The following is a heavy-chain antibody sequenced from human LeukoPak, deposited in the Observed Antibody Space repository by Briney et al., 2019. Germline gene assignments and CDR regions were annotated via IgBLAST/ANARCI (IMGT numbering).Heavy chain of an antibody. Sequence: GGSLRLSCAASGFTFSSYVMSWGRQAPGKGLEWVSTISGSVGSTYYADSVKGRFTISRDNSENTLYLKMSSLRAEDTAVYYCAKEMANCGGDCYSPFDYWGQGTLVTVSS. CDR3: AKEMANCGGDCYSPFDY. V-gene: IGHV3-23*01. CDR1: GFTFSSYV. CDR2: ISGSVGST. D-gene: IGHD2-21*02. J-gene: IGHJ4*02.